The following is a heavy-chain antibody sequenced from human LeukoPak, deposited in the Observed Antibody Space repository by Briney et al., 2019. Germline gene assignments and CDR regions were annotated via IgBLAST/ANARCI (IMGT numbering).Heavy chain of an antibody. CDR2: ISSNGGST. CDR1: GFTFSSYA. D-gene: IGHD3-22*01. J-gene: IGHJ4*02. CDR3: ARGEYDSSGYYHFDY. Sequence: GGSLRLSCAASGFTFSSYAMHWVRQAPGKGLEYVLAISSNGGSTYYANSVKGRFTISRDDSKNTLYLQMGSLRAEDMAVYYCARGEYDSSGYYHFDYWGQGTLVTVSS. V-gene: IGHV3-64*01.